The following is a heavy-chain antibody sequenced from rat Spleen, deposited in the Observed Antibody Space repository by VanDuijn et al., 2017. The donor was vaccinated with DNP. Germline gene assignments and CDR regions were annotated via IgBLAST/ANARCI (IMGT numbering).Heavy chain of an antibody. CDR1: GFTFSDYY. CDR2: ITYDGGST. Sequence: EVRLVESGGGLVQPGRSLKLSCAASGFTFSDYYMAWVRQAPTKGLEWVASITYDGGSTYHRDSVKGRFTISRDNAKSSLYLQMDSLRSEDTATYYCTTGVGGPDYWGQGVMVTVSS. V-gene: IGHV5-20*01. CDR3: TTGVGGPDY. D-gene: IGHD5-1*01. J-gene: IGHJ2*01.